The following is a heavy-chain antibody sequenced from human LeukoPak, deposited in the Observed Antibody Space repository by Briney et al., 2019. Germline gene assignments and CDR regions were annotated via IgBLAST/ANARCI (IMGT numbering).Heavy chain of an antibody. J-gene: IGHJ4*02. CDR1: GGSISSGGYS. CDR3: ARDGDY. CDR2: IYHSGST. Sequence: SETLSLTCAVSGGSISSGGYSWSWIRQPPGKGLEWIGYIYHSGSTNYSPSLKSRVTISVDTSKNQFSLKLSSVTAADTAVYYCARDGDYWGQGTLVTVSS. V-gene: IGHV4-30-2*01.